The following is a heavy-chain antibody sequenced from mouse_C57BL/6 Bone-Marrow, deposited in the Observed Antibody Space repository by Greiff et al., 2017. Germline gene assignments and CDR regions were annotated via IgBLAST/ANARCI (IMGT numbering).Heavy chain of an antibody. CDR2: ISDGGSYT. V-gene: IGHV5-4*01. Sequence: EVQVVQSGGGLVKPGASVKLSCAASGFTFSSYAMSWVRQTPEQRLEWVATISDGGSYTYYHDNVKGRFTISRDTAKNNLYLPISQLKCENTDMYDGARDERQIRLVFDYWGQGTLVTVSS. J-gene: IGHJ3*01. CDR3: ARDERQIRLVFDY. CDR1: GFTFSSYA. D-gene: IGHD3-2*02.